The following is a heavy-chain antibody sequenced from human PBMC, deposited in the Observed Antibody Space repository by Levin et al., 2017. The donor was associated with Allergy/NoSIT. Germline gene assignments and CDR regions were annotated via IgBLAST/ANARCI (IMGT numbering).Heavy chain of an antibody. CDR3: ARGDTAMVNYIDY. V-gene: IGHV1-2*06. Sequence: ASVKVSCKASGYTFTGYYMHWVRQAPGQGLEWMGRINPNSGGTNYAQKFQGRVTMTRDTSISTAYMELSRLRSDDTAVYYCARGDTAMVNYIDYWGHGTLVTVSS. D-gene: IGHD5-18*01. CDR2: INPNSGGT. J-gene: IGHJ4*01. CDR1: GYTFTGYY.